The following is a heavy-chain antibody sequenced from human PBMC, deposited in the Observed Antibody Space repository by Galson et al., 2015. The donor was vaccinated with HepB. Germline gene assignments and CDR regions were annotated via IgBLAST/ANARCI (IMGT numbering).Heavy chain of an antibody. CDR3: TTDRRGRYDFWSGYFGYYYYYDMDV. CDR1: GFTFSNAW. J-gene: IGHJ6*02. D-gene: IGHD3-3*01. CDR2: IKSKTDGGTT. Sequence: SLRLSCAASGFTFSNAWMSWVRQAPGKGLEWVGRIKSKTDGGTTDYAAPVKGRFTISRDDSKNTLYLQMNSLKTEDTAVYYCTTDRRGRYDFWSGYFGYYYYYDMDVWGQGTTVTVSS. V-gene: IGHV3-15*01.